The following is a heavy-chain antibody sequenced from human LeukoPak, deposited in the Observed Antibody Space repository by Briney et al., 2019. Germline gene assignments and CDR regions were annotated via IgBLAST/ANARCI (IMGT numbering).Heavy chain of an antibody. V-gene: IGHV5-51*01. Sequence: GESLKISCKGSGYSFTSYWIGWVRQMPGKGLEWMGIIYPGDSDTRYSPSFQGQVTISADKSISTAYVQWSSLKASDTAMYYCARQSVITVTTAGGAFDIWGQGTMVTVSS. CDR3: ARQSVITVTTAGGAFDI. CDR2: IYPGDSDT. J-gene: IGHJ3*02. CDR1: GYSFTSYW. D-gene: IGHD4-17*01.